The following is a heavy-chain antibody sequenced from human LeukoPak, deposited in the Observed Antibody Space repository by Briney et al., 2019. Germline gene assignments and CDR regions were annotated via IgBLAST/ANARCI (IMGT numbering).Heavy chain of an antibody. V-gene: IGHV1-69*06. CDR1: GGTFSSYT. J-gene: IGHJ5*02. CDR3: ARDVGITVADSFDP. CDR2: IIPLFGTP. Sequence: ASVKVSCKASGGTFSSYTISWVRQAPGQGLEWMGGIIPLFGTPDYAQKFQDRLTITADKSTSTAYMEVRGLRSDDTAMYYCARDVGITVADSFDPWGQGALVTVSS. D-gene: IGHD6-13*01.